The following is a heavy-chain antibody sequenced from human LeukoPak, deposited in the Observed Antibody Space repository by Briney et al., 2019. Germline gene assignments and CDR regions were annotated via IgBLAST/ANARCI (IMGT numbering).Heavy chain of an antibody. V-gene: IGHV4-34*01. Sequence: SETLSLTCAVYGGSFSGYYWSWIRQPPGKGLEWIGEINHSGSTNYNPSLKSRVTISVDTSKNQFSLKLSSVTAADTAVYYCARTPGYSSSWYAAWFDPWGQGTLVTVSS. CDR3: ARTPGYSSSWYAAWFDP. J-gene: IGHJ5*02. CDR2: INHSGST. D-gene: IGHD6-13*01. CDR1: GGSFSGYY.